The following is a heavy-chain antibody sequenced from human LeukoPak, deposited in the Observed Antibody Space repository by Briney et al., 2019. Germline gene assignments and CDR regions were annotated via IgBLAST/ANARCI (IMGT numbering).Heavy chain of an antibody. CDR3: VRDREYSSSWYVKYYMDG. CDR2: INSDGSTT. D-gene: IGHD6-13*01. J-gene: IGHJ6*03. V-gene: IGHV3-74*01. CDR1: GFTFSSYW. Sequence: WGSLRLSSAASGFTFSSYWMHWVRQAPGKGLVWVSRINSDGSTTIYADSVKGRFTISRDNAKNTLYLQMSSLRAEDTAVYYCVRDREYSSSWYVKYYMDGWGKGTTVTVSS.